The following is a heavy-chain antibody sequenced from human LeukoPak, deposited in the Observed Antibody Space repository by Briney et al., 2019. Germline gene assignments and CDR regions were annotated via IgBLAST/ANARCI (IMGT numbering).Heavy chain of an antibody. CDR1: GYTFTSYD. D-gene: IGHD2-21*02. CDR3: ARVCPRLREGGPSQCKNWFDP. J-gene: IGHJ5*02. Sequence: ASVKVSCTASGYTFTSYDINWVRQATGQGLEWMGWMNPNSGNTGYAQKFQGRVTMTRNTSISTAYMGLSSLRSEDTAVYYCARVCPRLREGGPSQCKNWFDPWGQGTLVTVSS. V-gene: IGHV1-8*01. CDR2: MNPNSGNT.